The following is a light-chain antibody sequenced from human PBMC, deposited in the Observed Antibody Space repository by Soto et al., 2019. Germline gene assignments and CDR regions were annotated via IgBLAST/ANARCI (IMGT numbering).Light chain of an antibody. CDR1: SSNIGAGYD. V-gene: IGLV1-40*01. Sequence: QLVLTQPPSVSGAPGQTVTISCTGSSSNIGAGYDVHWYQQLPGTAPKLLIYGNSNRPSGVPDRFSGSKSGTSASLAITGLQAEDEADYYCQSYDSSLSGWVFGGGTKLTVL. J-gene: IGLJ3*02. CDR3: QSYDSSLSGWV. CDR2: GNS.